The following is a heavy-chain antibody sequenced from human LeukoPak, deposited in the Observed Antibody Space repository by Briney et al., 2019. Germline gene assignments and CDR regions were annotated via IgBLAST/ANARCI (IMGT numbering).Heavy chain of an antibody. Sequence: SETLSLTCTVPGGSVNSSYWSWVRQPPAKGLEWIGFISNSGSTNYSPSFTRRLTISVDTSKNQVSLRLTSVTAADTAVYYCARHARGYSFGAWFDPWGQGALVTVSS. CDR1: GGSVNSSY. V-gene: IGHV4-59*02. J-gene: IGHJ5*02. CDR3: ARHARGYSFGAWFDP. D-gene: IGHD5-12*01. CDR2: ISNSGST.